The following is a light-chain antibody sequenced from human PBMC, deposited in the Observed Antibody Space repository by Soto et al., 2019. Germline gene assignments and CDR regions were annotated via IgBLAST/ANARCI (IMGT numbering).Light chain of an antibody. Sequence: QSVLTQPASVSGSPGQSITISCTGTSSDVGGYDYVSWYQLHPGKAPKLMIYEVSNRPSGVSNRFSGSKSGNTASLTISGLQPEDEADYYCMSYIASTTTHWVLGGGTKLTVL. V-gene: IGLV2-14*01. CDR1: SSDVGGYDY. CDR3: MSYIASTTTHWV. J-gene: IGLJ3*02. CDR2: EVS.